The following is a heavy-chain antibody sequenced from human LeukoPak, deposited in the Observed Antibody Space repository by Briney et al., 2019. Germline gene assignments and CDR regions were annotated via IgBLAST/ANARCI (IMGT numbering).Heavy chain of an antibody. Sequence: ASVKVSCKASGYNFITYGFSWVRQAPGQGLEWMGWINPYHGKTKYAQKFQGRVTMTTDTSTNTAHMELRSLTSDDTAVYFCARGRIAAAVLDYWGQGTLVTVSS. V-gene: IGHV1-18*01. D-gene: IGHD6-13*01. J-gene: IGHJ4*02. CDR1: GYNFITYG. CDR3: ARGRIAAAVLDY. CDR2: INPYHGKT.